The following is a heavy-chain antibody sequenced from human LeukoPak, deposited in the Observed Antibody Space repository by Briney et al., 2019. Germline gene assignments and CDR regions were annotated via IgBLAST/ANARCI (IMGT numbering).Heavy chain of an antibody. V-gene: IGHV3-21*01. Sequence: GGSLRLSCAASGFTFSSYSMNWVRQAPGKGPEWVSSISSSSSYIYYADSVKGRFTISRDNAKNSLYLQMNSLRAEDTAVYYCARPSSSFDMDVWGQGTLVTVSS. CDR1: GFTFSSYS. CDR3: ARPSSSFDMDV. CDR2: ISSSSSYI. D-gene: IGHD2/OR15-2a*01. J-gene: IGHJ4*02.